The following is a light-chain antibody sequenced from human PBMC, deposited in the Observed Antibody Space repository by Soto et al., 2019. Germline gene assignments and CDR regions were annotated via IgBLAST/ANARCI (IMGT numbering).Light chain of an antibody. CDR2: AAF. V-gene: IGKV1-39*01. CDR3: QQTYSITWT. J-gene: IGKJ1*01. Sequence: DIQMTQSPSSLSASVGDRVTITCRTSQSISRHLNWYQQKAGKAPKLLIYAAFSLQGGVPSRFSGSGSGTDFTLTISSLQPEDFATYYCQQTYSITWTFGQGTKVEIK. CDR1: QSISRH.